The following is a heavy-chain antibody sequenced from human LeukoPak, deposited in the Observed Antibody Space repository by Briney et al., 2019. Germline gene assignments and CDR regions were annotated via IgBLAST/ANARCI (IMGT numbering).Heavy chain of an antibody. J-gene: IGHJ4*02. V-gene: IGHV1-18*01. CDR2: ISAYNGNT. D-gene: IGHD2-2*01. Sequence: ASVKVSCKASGYTFTSYGISWVRQAPGQGLEWMGWISAYNGNTNYAQKLQGRVTMTTDTSTSTAYMELRSLRSDDTAVYYCARALGHIVVVPAALATNDYWGQGTLVTVSS. CDR1: GYTFTSYG. CDR3: ARALGHIVVVPAALATNDY.